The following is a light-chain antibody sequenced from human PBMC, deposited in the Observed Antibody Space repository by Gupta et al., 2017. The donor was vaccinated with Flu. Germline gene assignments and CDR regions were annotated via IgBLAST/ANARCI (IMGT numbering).Light chain of an antibody. CDR3: LQYDDSPRT. J-gene: IGKJ1*01. Sequence: DLALTQSLGPLAVSLGERATIKCKSSQSGLYSPNNDNCLAWYQQKPGQPPKLLIYWASVRESGVPERFSGSGSGTDFTLTISSLQAEDVAIYYCLQYDDSPRTFGQGTTVEIK. V-gene: IGKV4-1*01. CDR2: WAS. CDR1: QSGLYSPNNDNC.